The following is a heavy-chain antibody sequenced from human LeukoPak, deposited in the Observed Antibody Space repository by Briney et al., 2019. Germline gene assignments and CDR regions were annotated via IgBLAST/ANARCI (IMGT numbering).Heavy chain of an antibody. Sequence: SETLSLTCAVYGGSFSGYYWSWIRQPPGKGPEWIGEINHSGSTNYNPSLKSRVTISVDTSKNQFSLKLSSVTAADTAVYYCARVSSVSRGPPIYMDVWGKGTTVTVSS. CDR1: GGSFSGYY. CDR3: ARVSSVSRGPPIYMDV. V-gene: IGHV4-34*01. D-gene: IGHD2-2*01. J-gene: IGHJ6*03. CDR2: INHSGST.